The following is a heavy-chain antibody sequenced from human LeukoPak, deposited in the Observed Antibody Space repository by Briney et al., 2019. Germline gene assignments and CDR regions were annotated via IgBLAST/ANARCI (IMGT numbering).Heavy chain of an antibody. Sequence: ASVKISCKASGGTSNSHAISWVRQAPGQGLEWMGRIIPNLGTTNRAQNFQDRVTLTADKSTNTAYMELTSLTSDDTAVYYCATTNDGGGYQWGDFFDFWGQGTLVTVSS. D-gene: IGHD3-22*01. J-gene: IGHJ4*02. V-gene: IGHV1-69*04. CDR3: ATTNDGGGYQWGDFFDF. CDR1: GGTSNSHA. CDR2: IIPNLGTT.